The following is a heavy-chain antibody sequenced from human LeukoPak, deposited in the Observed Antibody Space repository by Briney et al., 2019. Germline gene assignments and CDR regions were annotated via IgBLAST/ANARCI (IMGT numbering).Heavy chain of an antibody. J-gene: IGHJ6*03. CDR3: AKDRCSNGIGCYYYYMDV. Sequence: PSETLSLTCTVSGGSISSYYWSWIRQPAGKGLEWIGRIYTSGSTNYNPSLKSRVTMSVDTSKNQFSLKLSSVTAEDTAVYYCAKDRCSNGIGCYYYYMDVWGKGTTVTISS. CDR2: IYTSGST. CDR1: GGSISSYY. D-gene: IGHD2-8*01. V-gene: IGHV4-4*07.